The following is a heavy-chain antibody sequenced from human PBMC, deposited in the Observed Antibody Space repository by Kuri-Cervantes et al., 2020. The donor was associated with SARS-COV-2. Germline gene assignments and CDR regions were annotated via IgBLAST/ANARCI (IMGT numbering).Heavy chain of an antibody. CDR1: GFTFSDYG. J-gene: IGHJ4*02. V-gene: IGHV3-30-3*01. CDR2: ISYDGSKR. Sequence: GESLKISCEVSGFTFSDYGMHWVRQAPANGLEWVAIISYDGSKRYYTDSVKGRFTISKDISKNTLYLEMNSLRVEDTAVYYCARLWGDYGSSSYDVHHYLDYWGQGTLVTVSS. CDR3: ARLWGDYGSSSYDVHHYLDY. D-gene: IGHD4/OR15-4a*01.